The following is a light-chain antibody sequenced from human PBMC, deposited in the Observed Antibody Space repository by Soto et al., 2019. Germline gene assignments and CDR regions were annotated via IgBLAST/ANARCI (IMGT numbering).Light chain of an antibody. V-gene: IGKV3-20*01. J-gene: IGKJ5*01. CDR3: QQYGSSPIT. CDR2: GGS. Sequence: DIVLTQSPGTLSLSPGERATLSCRASQSVSSKHLAWYQQQPGQAPTLLIYGGSSRATGIPDRFSGSGSGTEFTLTISRLEPEDFEVYYCQQYGSSPITFGQGTRLEIK. CDR1: QSVSSKH.